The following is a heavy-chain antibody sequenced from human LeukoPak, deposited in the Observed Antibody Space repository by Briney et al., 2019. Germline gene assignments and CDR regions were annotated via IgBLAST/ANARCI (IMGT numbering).Heavy chain of an antibody. V-gene: IGHV5-51*01. CDR3: ARILVVPAASWFDP. CDR1: GYSFTIYW. D-gene: IGHD2-2*01. J-gene: IGHJ5*02. CDR2: ICPGDSDT. Sequence: GESLKISCKGSGYSFTIYWIGWVRQMPGKGLEWMGIICPGDSDTRYSPSFQGQVTISADKSISTAYLQWSSLKASDTAMYYCARILVVPAASWFDPWGQGTLVTVSS.